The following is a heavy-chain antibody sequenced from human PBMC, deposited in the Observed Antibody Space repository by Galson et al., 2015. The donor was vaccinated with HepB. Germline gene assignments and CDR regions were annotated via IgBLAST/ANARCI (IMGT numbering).Heavy chain of an antibody. D-gene: IGHD3-3*01. CDR2: IKQDGSEK. J-gene: IGHJ4*02. CDR3: ARYDFWTGSYQDY. CDR1: GFTFSTYW. Sequence: SLRLSCAASGFTFSTYWMSWVRQAPGKGLEWVAKIKQDGSEKYFVDSVKGRFTISRDNAKNSLYLHMSSPRAEDTGVYYCARYDFWTGSYQDYWGQGTLVTISS. V-gene: IGHV3-7*01.